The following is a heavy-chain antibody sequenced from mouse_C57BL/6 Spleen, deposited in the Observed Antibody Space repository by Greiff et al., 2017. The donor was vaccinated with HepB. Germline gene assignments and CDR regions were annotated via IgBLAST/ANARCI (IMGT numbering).Heavy chain of an antibody. CDR2: IWSGGST. Sequence: VQLQQSGPGLVQPSQSLSITCTVSGFSLTSYGVHWVRQSPGKGLEWLGVIWSGGSTDYNAAFISRLSISKDNSKSQVFFKMNSLQADDTAIYYCARRGDYGSSYPYYAMDYWGQGTSVTVSS. J-gene: IGHJ4*01. CDR1: GFSLTSYG. V-gene: IGHV2-2*01. D-gene: IGHD1-1*01. CDR3: ARRGDYGSSYPYYAMDY.